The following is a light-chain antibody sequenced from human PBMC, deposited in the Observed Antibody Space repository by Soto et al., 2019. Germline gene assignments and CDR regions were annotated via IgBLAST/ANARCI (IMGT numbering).Light chain of an antibody. CDR1: SSDVGGYNY. CDR3: SLYAGSNNPYV. Sequence: QSALTQPPSASGSPGQSVTISCTGTSSDVGGYNYASWYQQHPGKAPKLMIYEVSKRPSGVPDRFSGSKSGNKASLTVSGLQAEDEADYYCSLYAGSNNPYVFGTGIKVTGL. J-gene: IGLJ1*01. V-gene: IGLV2-8*01. CDR2: EVS.